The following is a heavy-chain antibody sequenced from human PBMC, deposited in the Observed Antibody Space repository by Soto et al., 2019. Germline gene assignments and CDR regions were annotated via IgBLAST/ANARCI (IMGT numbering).Heavy chain of an antibody. CDR2: ISSRGGST. D-gene: IGHD6-13*01. CDR3: AKGKGLGAAGTNWFDP. Sequence: EMQLSESGGGLVQPGGSLRLSCAASGFIFSDSAMSWVRQAPGKGLEWVSTISSRGGSTFYADSVKGRFTISRDNSMDTLYLQTNSLRVEDTAVYYCAKGKGLGAAGTNWFDPWGQGTLVTVSS. J-gene: IGHJ5*02. V-gene: IGHV3-23*01. CDR1: GFIFSDSA.